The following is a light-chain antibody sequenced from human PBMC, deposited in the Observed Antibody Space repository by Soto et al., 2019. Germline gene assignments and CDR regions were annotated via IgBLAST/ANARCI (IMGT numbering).Light chain of an antibody. V-gene: IGKV1-9*01. Sequence: IQLTHSPSSLSASVGDRVTISCRASQGIANFLAWYQQKPGKAPKLLIYGASTLQSGVPSRFSGSGSGTDFTLTISSLQPEDFETYSCQQLNSFPIPFGPGTKVDIK. J-gene: IGKJ3*01. CDR2: GAS. CDR1: QGIANF. CDR3: QQLNSFPIP.